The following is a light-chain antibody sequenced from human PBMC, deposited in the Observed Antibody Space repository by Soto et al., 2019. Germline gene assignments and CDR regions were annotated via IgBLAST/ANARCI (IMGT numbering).Light chain of an antibody. V-gene: IGKV3-15*01. CDR2: GAS. CDR1: QSIGSN. CDR3: QQSNTWPQT. Sequence: EIVMTQSPATLSMSPRERATLSCRASQSIGSNLAWYQQKPGQAPRLLIYGASTRATGIPARFSGRGSGTVFTLSISFLQSQDFAVYYCQQSNTWPQTFDQGTRRAIK. J-gene: IGKJ5*01.